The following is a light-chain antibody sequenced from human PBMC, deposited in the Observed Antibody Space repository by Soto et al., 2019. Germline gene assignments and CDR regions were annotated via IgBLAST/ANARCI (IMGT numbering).Light chain of an antibody. CDR2: GAF. Sequence: EIVMTQSPATLSVSPGERATLSCRASQSVSNNLAWYQQKPGQAPRLLIYGAFIRATGIPARFSGSGSGTEFTLTISGLQSEDFAVYYCQQYNNWPLTFGGGTNVDIK. CDR1: QSVSNN. CDR3: QQYNNWPLT. J-gene: IGKJ4*01. V-gene: IGKV3-15*01.